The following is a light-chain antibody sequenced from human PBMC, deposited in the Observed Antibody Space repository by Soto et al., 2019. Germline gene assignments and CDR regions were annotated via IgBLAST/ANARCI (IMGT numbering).Light chain of an antibody. CDR3: QQYGSSLLT. CDR2: GAS. Sequence: EIVLTQSPGPLPLSPGERATLSCRASQSVSSSYLAWYQQKPGQAPRLLIYGASSRATGIPDRFSGSGSGTAFTLTISRMEPEDVAVYYCQQYGSSLLTFGGGTKVEIK. V-gene: IGKV3-20*01. J-gene: IGKJ4*02. CDR1: QSVSSSY.